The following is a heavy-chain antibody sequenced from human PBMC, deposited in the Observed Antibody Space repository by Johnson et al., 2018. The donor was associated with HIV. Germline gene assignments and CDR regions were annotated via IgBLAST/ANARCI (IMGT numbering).Heavy chain of an antibody. V-gene: IGHV3-11*04. Sequence: QVQLVESGGGLVKPGGSLRLSCAASGFTFSDYYMSWIRQAPGQGLEWVSYISSSGSTIYYADSVKGRFPISRDNSKNTLYLQMNSLRAEDTAVYYCAKELADSSGYYADAFDIWGQGTMVTVSS. J-gene: IGHJ3*02. CDR1: GFTFSDYY. D-gene: IGHD3-22*01. CDR2: ISSSGSTI. CDR3: AKELADSSGYYADAFDI.